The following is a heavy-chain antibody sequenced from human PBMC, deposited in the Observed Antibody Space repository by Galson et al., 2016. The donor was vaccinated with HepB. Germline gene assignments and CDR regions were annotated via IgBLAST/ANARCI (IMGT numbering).Heavy chain of an antibody. CDR3: ARSLGWFDP. J-gene: IGHJ5*02. CDR1: GASIRNADYF. Sequence: TLSLTCSVSGASIRNADYFWSWIRQPPGKGLEWIGYIHYSGSTYYNPSLESRVLISVGTSNNQFSLKLISVTAADTAVYFCARSLGWFDPWGPGTLVTVSS. CDR2: IHYSGST. V-gene: IGHV4-30-4*01. D-gene: IGHD3-16*01.